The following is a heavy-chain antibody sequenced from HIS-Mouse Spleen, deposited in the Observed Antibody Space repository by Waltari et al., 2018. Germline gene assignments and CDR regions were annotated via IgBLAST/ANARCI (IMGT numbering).Heavy chain of an antibody. J-gene: IGHJ3*02. CDR1: GYSISSGYY. D-gene: IGHD2-15*01. V-gene: IGHV4-38-2*02. CDR3: AREGGDIVVVVAANDAFDI. Sequence: QVQLQESGPGLVKPSETLSLTCTVSGYSISSGYYWGWIRQPPGKGLEWIGSIYHSGSTYYNPALKSRVTISVDTSKNQFSLKLSSVTAADTAVYYCAREGGDIVVVVAANDAFDIWGQGTMVTVSS. CDR2: IYHSGST.